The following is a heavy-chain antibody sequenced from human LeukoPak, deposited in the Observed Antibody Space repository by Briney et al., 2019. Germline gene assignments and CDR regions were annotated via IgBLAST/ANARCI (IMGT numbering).Heavy chain of an antibody. Sequence: SETLSLTCTVSGGSICSGDYYWSGICAPPEKSVGRVGGIYYSGRTYYNPSLKSRVTISVDTSKNQFSLKLSSVTAADTAVYYCAARIAAAGTFAFDIWGQGTMVTVSS. CDR2: IYYSGRT. V-gene: IGHV4-30-4*08. J-gene: IGHJ3*02. CDR3: AARIAAAGTFAFDI. D-gene: IGHD6-13*01. CDR1: GGSICSGDYY.